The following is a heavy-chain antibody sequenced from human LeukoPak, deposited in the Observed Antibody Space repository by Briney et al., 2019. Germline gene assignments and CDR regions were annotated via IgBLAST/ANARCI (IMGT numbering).Heavy chain of an antibody. Sequence: SETLSLTCTVCGTSISSSICYWGWIRGPPGEGLGGIVTFYDSGSSYYNPSLKSRVTISVDTSKNKFSLKLSSVTAADTAVYYCARLGYCSGGSCYFGYFFDYWGQGALVTVSS. D-gene: IGHD2-15*01. CDR3: ARLGYCSGGSCYFGYFFDY. CDR2: FYDSGSS. J-gene: IGHJ4*02. V-gene: IGHV4-39*01. CDR1: GTSISSSICY.